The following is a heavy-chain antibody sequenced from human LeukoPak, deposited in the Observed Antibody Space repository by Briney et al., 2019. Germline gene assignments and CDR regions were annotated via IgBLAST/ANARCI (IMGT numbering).Heavy chain of an antibody. V-gene: IGHV4-59*08. Sequence: SETLSLTCSVSGGSISSLYWSWIRQPPGKGLEWIGYIYYTGSTNYNPPLKSRVTMFVDMSKNQFSLRLSSVTAADTAVYYCARHRAYSSSSPFDYWGQGTLVTVSS. J-gene: IGHJ4*02. D-gene: IGHD6-6*01. CDR3: ARHRAYSSSSPFDY. CDR2: IYYTGST. CDR1: GGSISSLY.